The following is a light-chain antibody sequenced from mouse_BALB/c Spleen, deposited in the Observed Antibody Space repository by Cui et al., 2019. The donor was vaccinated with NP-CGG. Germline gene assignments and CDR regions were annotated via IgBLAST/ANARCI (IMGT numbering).Light chain of an antibody. Sequence: QAVVTQESALTTSPGETVTLTCRSSTGAVTTSNYANWVQEKPDHLFTCLVVGTNNRAPGFPARFSGSLIGDKAALTITGAQTEDEAIYFCALWYSNHWVFGGGTKLTVL. CDR3: ALWYSNHWV. V-gene: IGLV1*01. CDR2: GTN. CDR1: TGAVTTSNY. J-gene: IGLJ1*01.